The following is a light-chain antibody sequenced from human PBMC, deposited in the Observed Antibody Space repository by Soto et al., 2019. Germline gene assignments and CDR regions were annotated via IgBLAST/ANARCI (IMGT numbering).Light chain of an antibody. J-gene: IGKJ2*01. CDR2: ETS. CDR3: QQSFSPPYT. V-gene: IGKV1-39*01. Sequence: DIQMTQSPSSLSASVGDRVTITCRASQSLSSRLTLYQQKPGEAPKLLIYETSSLQSGVPSRFSGSGSETDFTLTINSLQPEDFATYYCQQSFSPPYTFGQGTKLEIK. CDR1: QSLSSR.